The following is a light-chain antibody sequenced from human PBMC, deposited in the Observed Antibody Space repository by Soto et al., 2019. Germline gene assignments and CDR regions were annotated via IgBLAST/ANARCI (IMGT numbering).Light chain of an antibody. CDR1: SRDVGAYNF. CDR2: EVT. CDR3: SSYTTSAPDV. V-gene: IGLV2-14*01. Sequence: QSVLTQPASVSGSPGQSITISCTGTSRDVGAYNFVSWYQHHPGRAPKLITYEVTTRPSGVSNRFSGSKSGNTASLTISGLQAEDGADYYCSSYTTSAPDVFGSGTKVTVL. J-gene: IGLJ1*01.